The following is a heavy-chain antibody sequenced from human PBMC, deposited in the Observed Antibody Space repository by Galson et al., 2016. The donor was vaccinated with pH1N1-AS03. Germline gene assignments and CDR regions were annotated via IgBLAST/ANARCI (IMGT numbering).Heavy chain of an antibody. CDR3: AGESPLNYYLDL. CDR1: GFTFSTYS. CDR2: ISSSSGTI. J-gene: IGHJ2*01. D-gene: IGHD1-7*01. Sequence: SLRLSCAASGFTFSTYSMNWVRQAPGKGLEWVSYISSSSGTIYYADSVKGRVTISRDNAKNSLYLQMNSLRDEDRAVYYCAGESPLNYYLDLWGRGTLVAVSS. V-gene: IGHV3-48*02.